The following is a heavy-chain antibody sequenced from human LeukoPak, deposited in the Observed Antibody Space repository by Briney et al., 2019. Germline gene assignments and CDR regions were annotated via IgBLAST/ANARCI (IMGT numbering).Heavy chain of an antibody. CDR3: ARDYRIAVAGPGGVY. J-gene: IGHJ4*02. CDR2: ISSSSSYI. CDR1: GFTFSSYS. V-gene: IGHV3-21*01. Sequence: PGGSLRLSCAASGFTFSSYSMDWVRQAPGKGLEWVSSISSSSSYIYYADSVKGRFTISRDNAKNSLYLQMNSLRAEDTAVYYCARDYRIAVAGPGGVYWGQGTLVTVSS. D-gene: IGHD6-19*01.